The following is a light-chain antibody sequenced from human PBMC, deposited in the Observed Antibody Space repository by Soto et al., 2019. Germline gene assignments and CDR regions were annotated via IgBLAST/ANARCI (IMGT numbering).Light chain of an antibody. J-gene: IGKJ1*01. CDR3: QQSYDIGT. V-gene: IGKV1-39*01. Sequence: DIQMTQSPSSLSASVGDRVTITCRASQSIATSLNWYQQKPGKAPKFLIHSASTLQNGVPSRFSGSGSGTDFTLTISSLEPEAFATYYCQQSYDIGTFGQGTKVDIK. CDR1: QSIATS. CDR2: SAS.